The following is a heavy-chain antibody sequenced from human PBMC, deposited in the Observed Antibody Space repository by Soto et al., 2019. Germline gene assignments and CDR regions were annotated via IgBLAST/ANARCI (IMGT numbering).Heavy chain of an antibody. V-gene: IGHV3-74*01. CDR3: ASHGSGDYFWFDP. CDR2: ASPDGSST. Sequence: GGSLRLSCAASGFTFSNFWVHWVRQAPGKGLVWVSRASPDGSSTSYADSVKGRFTISRDNAKNMLYMEMNSLRADDTAVYYCASHGSGDYFWFDPWGQGTLVTVSS. D-gene: IGHD4-17*01. J-gene: IGHJ5*02. CDR1: GFTFSNFW.